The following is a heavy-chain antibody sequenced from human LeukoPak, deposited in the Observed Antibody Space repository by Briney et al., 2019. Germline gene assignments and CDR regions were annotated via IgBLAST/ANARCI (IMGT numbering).Heavy chain of an antibody. CDR2: IYYSGST. D-gene: IGHD4-17*01. CDR3: AREGYGDYGGYY. CDR1: GGSISSSSYY. J-gene: IGHJ4*02. Sequence: PSETLSLTCTVSGGSISSSSYYWGWIRQPPGKGLEWIGSIYYSGSTYYNPSLKSRVTISVDTSKNQFSLKLSSVTAADTAVYYCAREGYGDYGGYYWGQGTLVTVSS. V-gene: IGHV4-39*07.